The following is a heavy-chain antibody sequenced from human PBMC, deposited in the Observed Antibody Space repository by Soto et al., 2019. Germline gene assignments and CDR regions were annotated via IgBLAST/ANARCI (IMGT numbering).Heavy chain of an antibody. CDR2: IKQDGSEK. CDR1: GFTLSSYW. D-gene: IGHD6-13*01. CDR3: AREYGSSYSPRYYGMDV. V-gene: IGHV3-7*05. J-gene: IGHJ6*02. Sequence: EVQLVESGGGLVQPGGSLRLSCAASGFTLSSYWMSWVRQAPGKGLEWVANIKQDGSEKYYGDSVKGRFTISRDTAKSSVYLQLNSLRAEDTAVYYCAREYGSSYSPRYYGMDVWGQGTTVTVSS.